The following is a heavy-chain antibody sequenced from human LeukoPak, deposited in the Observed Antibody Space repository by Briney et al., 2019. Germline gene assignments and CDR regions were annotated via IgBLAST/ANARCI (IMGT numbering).Heavy chain of an antibody. Sequence: SQTLSLTCTVSGGSISSGDYYWSWIRQPPGKGLEWIGYIYYSGSTYYNPSLKSRVTISVDTSKNQFSLKLSSVTAADTAVYYCARDPKYYYGSGSSPHWVWGQGTTVTASS. CDR3: ARDPKYYYGSGSSPHWV. V-gene: IGHV4-30-4*01. J-gene: IGHJ6*02. D-gene: IGHD3-10*01. CDR2: IYYSGST. CDR1: GGSISSGDYY.